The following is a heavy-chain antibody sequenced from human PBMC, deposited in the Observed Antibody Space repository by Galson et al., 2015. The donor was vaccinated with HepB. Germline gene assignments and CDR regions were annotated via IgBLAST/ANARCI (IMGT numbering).Heavy chain of an antibody. D-gene: IGHD2-21*02. CDR2: IYWDDDK. Sequence: PALVKPTQTLTLTCTFSGFSLSTSGVGVGWIRQPPGKALEWLALIYWDDDKRYSPSLKSRLTITKDTSKNQVVLTMANMDPVDTATYYCAHRPAAYCGGDCYRGEDYFDYWGQGTLVTVSS. V-gene: IGHV2-5*02. J-gene: IGHJ4*02. CDR1: GFSLSTSGVG. CDR3: AHRPAAYCGGDCYRGEDYFDY.